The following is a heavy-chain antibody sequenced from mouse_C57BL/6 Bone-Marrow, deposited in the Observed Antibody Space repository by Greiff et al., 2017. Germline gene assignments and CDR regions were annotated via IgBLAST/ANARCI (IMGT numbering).Heavy chain of an antibody. Sequence: QVQLQQPGAELVMPGASVKLSCKASGYTFTSYWMHWVKQRPGQGLEWIGEIDPSDSYTNYNQKFKGKSTLTVDKSSSTAYMQLSSLTSEDSAVYCCAREDYYYGSSPYWYFDVWGTGTTVTVSS. J-gene: IGHJ1*03. CDR2: IDPSDSYT. CDR1: GYTFTSYW. D-gene: IGHD1-1*01. V-gene: IGHV1-69*01. CDR3: AREDYYYGSSPYWYFDV.